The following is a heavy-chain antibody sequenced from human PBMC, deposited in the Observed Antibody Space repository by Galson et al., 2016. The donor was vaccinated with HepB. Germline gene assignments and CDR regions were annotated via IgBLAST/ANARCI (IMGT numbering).Heavy chain of an antibody. CDR2: IGHDGRNQ. CDR3: ARDRVIEGWLQMCDS. CDR1: GFTFSSYA. Sequence: SLRLSCAASGFTFSSYAMHWVRQAPGKGLEWVAAIGHDGRNQYYPDSVEGRFSISRDNYKNTLYLQMNSLRAEDTAVYYCARDRVIEGWLQMCDSWGQGTLVTVSS. D-gene: IGHD5-24*01. V-gene: IGHV3-33*01. J-gene: IGHJ4*02.